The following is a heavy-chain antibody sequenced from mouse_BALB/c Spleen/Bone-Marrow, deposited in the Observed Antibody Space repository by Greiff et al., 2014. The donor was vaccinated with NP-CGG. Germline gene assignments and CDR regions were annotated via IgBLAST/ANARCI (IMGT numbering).Heavy chain of an antibody. Sequence: EVQLQQSGAELVKPGASVKLSCTASGFNIKDTYMHWVKQRPEQGLEWIGRIDPANGSAKHDPKFQGKATITADTSSNTAYLQLSSLTSEDTAVYYCARYRLGTYFDFWGQGTTLTVSS. CDR3: ARYRLGTYFDF. CDR1: GFNIKDTY. J-gene: IGHJ2*01. D-gene: IGHD2-14*01. V-gene: IGHV14-3*02. CDR2: IDPANGSA.